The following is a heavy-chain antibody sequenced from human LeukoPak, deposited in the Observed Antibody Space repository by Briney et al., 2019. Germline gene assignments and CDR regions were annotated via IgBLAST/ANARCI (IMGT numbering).Heavy chain of an antibody. CDR2: INGAGSSI. D-gene: IGHD4-17*01. V-gene: IGHV3-74*01. CDR1: GLTFSSYS. J-gene: IGHJ4*02. CDR3: ARGGDYKNDY. Sequence: GGSLRLSCAASGLTFSSYSMNWVRQAPGKGLVWVSRINGAGSSISYADSVKGRVTISRDNAKNTLYLQMNNLRAEDTAVYYCARGGDYKNDYWGQGTLVTVSS.